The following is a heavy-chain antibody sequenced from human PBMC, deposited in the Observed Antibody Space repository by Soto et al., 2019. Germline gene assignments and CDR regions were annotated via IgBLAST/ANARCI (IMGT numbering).Heavy chain of an antibody. Sequence: PGGSLRLFCAASGFTFNNFAMSWVRQAPGKGLEWVSSGNAGSTFYADSVKGRFTISRDNSKNTLYLEMNSLRAEDTAIYYCAKPFVGDKYYFDYWRQGALVTVSS. CDR2: GNAGST. J-gene: IGHJ4*02. D-gene: IGHD1-26*01. CDR1: GFTFNNFA. CDR3: AKPFVGDKYYFDY. V-gene: IGHV3-23*01.